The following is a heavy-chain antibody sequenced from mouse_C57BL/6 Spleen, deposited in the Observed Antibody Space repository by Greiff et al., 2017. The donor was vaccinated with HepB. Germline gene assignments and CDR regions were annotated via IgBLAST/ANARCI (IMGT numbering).Heavy chain of an antibody. Sequence: VQLKESGGGLVQPGGSMKLSCVASGFTFSNYWMNWVRQSPEKGLEWVAQIRLKSDNYATHYAESVKGRFTISRDDSKSSVYLQMNNLRAEDTGIYYCTYYDYDEDWYFDVWGTGTTVTVSS. CDR3: TYYDYDEDWYFDV. D-gene: IGHD2-4*01. CDR1: GFTFSNYW. J-gene: IGHJ1*03. V-gene: IGHV6-3*01. CDR2: IRLKSDNYAT.